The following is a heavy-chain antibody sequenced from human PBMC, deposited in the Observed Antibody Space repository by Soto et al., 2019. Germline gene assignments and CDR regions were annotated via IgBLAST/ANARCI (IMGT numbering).Heavy chain of an antibody. J-gene: IGHJ6*02. CDR1: GFTFSSYE. CDR2: ISSSGSTR. Sequence: GGSLRLSCAASGFTFSSYEMNWVRQAPGKGLEWVSYISSSGSTRYYADSVQGRFTISRDNAKNSLYLQMNSLRAEDTAVYYCARDIVPPGISGYYYAMDVWGQGTPVTVSS. D-gene: IGHD2-2*01. V-gene: IGHV3-48*03. CDR3: ARDIVPPGISGYYYAMDV.